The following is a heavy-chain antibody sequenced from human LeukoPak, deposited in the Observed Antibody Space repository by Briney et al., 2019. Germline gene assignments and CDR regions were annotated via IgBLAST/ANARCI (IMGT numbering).Heavy chain of an antibody. CDR2: ISDTGGT. CDR3: ARQGSGFENYFDY. D-gene: IGHD5-18*01. CDR1: DGSINDYY. J-gene: IGHJ4*02. Sequence: SETLSLTCTVSDGSINDYYWTWIRQPPGKELEWIGYISDTGGTDYNPSLKSRVTISLDTSKNQFTLRLSSVTAADSAVYYCARQGSGFENYFDYWGQGALVTVSS. V-gene: IGHV4-59*01.